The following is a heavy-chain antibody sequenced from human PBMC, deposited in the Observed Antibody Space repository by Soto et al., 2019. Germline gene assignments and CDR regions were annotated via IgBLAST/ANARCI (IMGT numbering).Heavy chain of an antibody. CDR1: GGSISSGDYY. Sequence: SETLSLTCTVSGGSISSGDYYWSWIRQPPGKGLEWIGYIYYSGSTYYNPSLKSRVTISVDTSKNQFSLKLSSVTAADTAVYYCARDQRDYYDSSGYYPYFDYWGQGTLVTVSS. D-gene: IGHD3-22*01. J-gene: IGHJ4*02. V-gene: IGHV4-30-4*01. CDR2: IYYSGST. CDR3: ARDQRDYYDSSGYYPYFDY.